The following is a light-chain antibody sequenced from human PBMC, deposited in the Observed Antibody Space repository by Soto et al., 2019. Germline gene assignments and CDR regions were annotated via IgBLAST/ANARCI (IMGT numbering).Light chain of an antibody. J-gene: IGLJ1*01. CDR2: DVS. Sequence: QPVLTQPASVSGSPGQSIAISCTGTSSDVGGYNYVSWYQQHPGKAPKLLINDVSNRPSGVSSRFSGSKSGNTASLTISGLQAEDEADYYCSSYTISSTYVFGTGTSSPS. CDR1: SSDVGGYNY. CDR3: SSYTISSTYV. V-gene: IGLV2-14*01.